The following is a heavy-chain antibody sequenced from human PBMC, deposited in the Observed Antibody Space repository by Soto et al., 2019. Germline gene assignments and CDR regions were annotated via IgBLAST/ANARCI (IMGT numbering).Heavy chain of an antibody. CDR1: GYTFTSYC. V-gene: IGHV1-18*04. CDR3: AIMLGIAAAGTRGDDAFDI. J-gene: IGHJ3*02. CDR2: ISAYNGNT. Sequence: VSSVKGSFKASGYTFTSYCISWVRQAPVRGLEWMGWISAYNGNTNYAQKLQGRVTMTTDTSTSTAYMELRSLRSDDTAVYYCAIMLGIAAAGTRGDDAFDIWGQGTMVTVSS. D-gene: IGHD6-13*01.